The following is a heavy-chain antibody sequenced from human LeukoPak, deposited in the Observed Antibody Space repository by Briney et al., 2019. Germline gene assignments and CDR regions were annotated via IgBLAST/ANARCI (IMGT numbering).Heavy chain of an antibody. CDR2: IIPIFGTA. V-gene: IGHV1-69*13. D-gene: IGHD3-10*01. Sequence: SVKVSCKASGGTFSSYAISWVRQAPGQGLEWMGVIIPIFGTANYAQKFQGRVTITADESTSTAYMELSSLRSEDTAVYYCATTYGSGSYFLDYWGQGTLVTVSS. CDR1: GGTFSSYA. J-gene: IGHJ4*02. CDR3: ATTYGSGSYFLDY.